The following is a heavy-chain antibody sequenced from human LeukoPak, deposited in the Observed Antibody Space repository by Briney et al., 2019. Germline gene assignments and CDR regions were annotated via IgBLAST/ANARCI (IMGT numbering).Heavy chain of an antibody. Sequence: SETLSLTCTVSGGSISSYYWSWIRQSPGKRLEWIGYIFYRGSTNYNPSLKSRVAISEDTSKNQFSLNLSSVTAADTAVYYCARGGYYGSGSDDAFDIWGQGTMVTVSS. CDR3: ARGGYYGSGSDDAFDI. CDR1: GGSISSYY. D-gene: IGHD3-10*01. J-gene: IGHJ3*02. CDR2: IFYRGST. V-gene: IGHV4-59*01.